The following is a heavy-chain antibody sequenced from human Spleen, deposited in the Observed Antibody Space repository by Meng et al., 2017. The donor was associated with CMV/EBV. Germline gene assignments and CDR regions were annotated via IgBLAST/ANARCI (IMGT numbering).Heavy chain of an antibody. Sequence: GGSLRLSCAASRFTFSSYGMNWVRQAPGKGLEWVAYIRYDGSNKYYAESVKGRFTISRDNSTDTLYLQMNSLRPEDAALYYCARDRLPMIRGAIRGFGSWGQGTLVTVSS. CDR2: IRYDGSNK. CDR3: ARDRLPMIRGAIRGFGS. D-gene: IGHD3-10*01. V-gene: IGHV3-30*02. J-gene: IGHJ5*01. CDR1: RFTFSSYG.